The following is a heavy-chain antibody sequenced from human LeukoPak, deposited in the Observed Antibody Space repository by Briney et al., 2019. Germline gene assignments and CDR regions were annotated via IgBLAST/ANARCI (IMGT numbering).Heavy chain of an antibody. V-gene: IGHV3-66*01. Sequence: GGSLRLSCAASGFTVSGHYMSGVRQAPGKGLEWLSAIYTGGDTYYADSLRGRFTISRDTSRNTLYLQLNSLTVEDTALYYCARDRPYGGVGDFDYWGPGTLVTVSS. CDR3: ARDRPYGGVGDFDY. CDR2: IYTGGDT. CDR1: GFTVSGHY. J-gene: IGHJ4*02. D-gene: IGHD3-16*01.